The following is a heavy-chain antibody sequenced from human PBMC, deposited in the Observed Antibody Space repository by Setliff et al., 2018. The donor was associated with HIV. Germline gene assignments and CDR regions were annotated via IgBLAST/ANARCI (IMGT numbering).Heavy chain of an antibody. D-gene: IGHD5-18*01. V-gene: IGHV4-59*11. Sequence: PSETLSLTCTVSGASIRSQYWSWIRKPPGKGLEWIGYISYSGSTNYNPSLESRVAMSVDTSKQQFSPEVSSATAADTAVYYCARTRGYSYGTLAGFDYWGRGSLVTVSS. CDR2: ISYSGST. CDR3: ARTRGYSYGTLAGFDY. CDR1: GASIRSQY. J-gene: IGHJ4*01.